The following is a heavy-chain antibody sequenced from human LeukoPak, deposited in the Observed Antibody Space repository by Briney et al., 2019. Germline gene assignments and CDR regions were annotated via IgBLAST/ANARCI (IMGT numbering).Heavy chain of an antibody. CDR1: GYTFTAYY. J-gene: IGHJ4*02. Sequence: ASVKVSCEASGYTFTAYYMYWVRQAPGQGLEWMGWINPNTGGTNSAQKFQGRVTMTRDTSISTAYMELKRLSSDDTAVYFCAREGFCTGSKCPAEYWGQGTLVTVSS. D-gene: IGHD2-8*02. CDR2: INPNTGGT. CDR3: AREGFCTGSKCPAEY. V-gene: IGHV1-2*02.